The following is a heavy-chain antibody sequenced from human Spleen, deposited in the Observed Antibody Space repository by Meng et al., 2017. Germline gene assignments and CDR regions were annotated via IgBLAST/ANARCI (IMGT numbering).Heavy chain of an antibody. J-gene: IGHJ4*02. D-gene: IGHD6-19*01. V-gene: IGHV3-30*04. CDR1: GFTFNSYL. CDR3: ARGPITGAGTLDY. Sequence: GESLKISCAASGFTFNSYLMHWVRQAPGEGLEWVALISYDGSNKYYADSVKGRFTISRDNSKNTLYLQMNSLRAEDTAIYYCARGPITGAGTLDYWGQGTLVTVSS. CDR2: ISYDGSNK.